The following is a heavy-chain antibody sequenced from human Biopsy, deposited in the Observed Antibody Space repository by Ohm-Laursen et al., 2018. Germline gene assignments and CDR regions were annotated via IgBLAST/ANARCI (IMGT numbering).Heavy chain of an antibody. D-gene: IGHD3-3*01. J-gene: IGHJ6*02. V-gene: IGHV3-23*01. Sequence: SLRLSCAASGFTFSSYAMSWVRQAPGKGLEWVSAIRGTGGSTYYANSVKGRFTISRDNSKNILFLQVNNLRAEDTAIYYCTKADDFWSPEGYYYYFSGMDVWGQGTTVTVS. CDR1: GFTFSSYA. CDR3: TKADDFWSPEGYYYYFSGMDV. CDR2: IRGTGGST.